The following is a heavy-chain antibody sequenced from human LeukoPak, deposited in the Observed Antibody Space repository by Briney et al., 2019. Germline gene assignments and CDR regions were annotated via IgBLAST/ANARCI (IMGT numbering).Heavy chain of an antibody. CDR2: IYYSGNT. CDR1: GGSISSYY. V-gene: IGHV4-59*01. J-gene: IGHJ4*02. CDR3: ARGSPFDY. Sequence: SETLSLTCTVSGGSISSYYWSWIRQPPGKGLEWIGYIYYSGNTNYNPSLKSRVTMSIDTSKKQFSLKLSSVAAADTAVYYCARGSPFDYWGQGTLVTVSS.